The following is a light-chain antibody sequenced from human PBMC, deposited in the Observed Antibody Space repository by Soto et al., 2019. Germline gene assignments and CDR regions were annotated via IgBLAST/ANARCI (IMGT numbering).Light chain of an antibody. CDR1: QSVFSN. CDR3: QQYNNWQVT. J-gene: IGKJ1*01. Sequence: EIVMTQSPATLSVSPGERATLSCRASQSVFSNLAWYQQKPRQAPRLLISGAFTRATGIPARFSGSGSGTEFAPTISTLQSEDFAVYYCQQYNNWQVTFGQGTKVDIK. V-gene: IGKV3-15*01. CDR2: GAF.